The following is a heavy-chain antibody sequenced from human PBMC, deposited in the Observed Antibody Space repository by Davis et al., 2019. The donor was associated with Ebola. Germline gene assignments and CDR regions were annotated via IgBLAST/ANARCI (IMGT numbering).Heavy chain of an antibody. Sequence: SETLSLTCAVYGGSFSGYYWSWIRQPPGKGLEWIGEIYHSGSTNYNPSLKSRVTISVDKSKNQFSLRLRSLTAADTAVYYCARGGVGANFDYWGQGTLVTVSS. CDR1: GGSFSGYY. CDR2: IYHSGST. D-gene: IGHD1-26*01. J-gene: IGHJ4*02. V-gene: IGHV4-34*01. CDR3: ARGGVGANFDY.